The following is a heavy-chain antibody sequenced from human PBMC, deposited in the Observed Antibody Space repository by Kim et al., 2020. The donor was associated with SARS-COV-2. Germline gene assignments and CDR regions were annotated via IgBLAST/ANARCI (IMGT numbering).Heavy chain of an antibody. V-gene: IGHV3-11*06. D-gene: IGHD2-8*01. CDR3: RVDCTHGVCYLDRYFDL. J-gene: IGHJ2*01. Sequence: VKCRLTISRDNAKNTLYLQMNRLRAEDTAVYYCRVDCTHGVCYLDRYFDLWGRGTLVTVSS.